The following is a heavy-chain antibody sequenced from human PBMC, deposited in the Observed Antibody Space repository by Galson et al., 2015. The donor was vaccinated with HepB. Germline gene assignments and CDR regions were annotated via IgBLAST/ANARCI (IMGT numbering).Heavy chain of an antibody. CDR3: ASGGYSYGYYDL. CDR1: GNSLTRNSMYW. V-gene: IGHV1-46*01. D-gene: IGHD5-18*01. J-gene: IGHJ4*02. CDR2: IDPSGTTT. Sequence: SVKVSCKASGNSLTRNSMYWVHWVRQAPGQGLEWMGIIDPSGTTTTIAQKFQGRVTMTRDTSTATVYMDLSSLRSEDTAMYYCASGGYSYGYYDLWGQGTLVTVSS.